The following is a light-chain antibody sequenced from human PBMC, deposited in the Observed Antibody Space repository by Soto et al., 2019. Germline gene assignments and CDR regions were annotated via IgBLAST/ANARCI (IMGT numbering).Light chain of an antibody. CDR2: KAS. J-gene: IGKJ1*01. CDR1: QTISSW. Sequence: DIQMTQPPCALSVSVVDGFTITCRASQTISSWLAWYQQKPGKAPKLLIYKASTLKSGVPSRFSGSGSGTEFTLTISSLQPDDFATYYCQHYNSYSEAFGQGTKVDI. CDR3: QHYNSYSEA. V-gene: IGKV1-5*03.